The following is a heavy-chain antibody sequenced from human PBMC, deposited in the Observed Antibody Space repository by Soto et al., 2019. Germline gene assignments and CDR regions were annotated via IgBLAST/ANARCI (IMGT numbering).Heavy chain of an antibody. D-gene: IGHD3-10*01. CDR2: IYWDDDK. CDR1: GFSLSTSGVG. J-gene: IGHJ5*02. Sequence: QITLKESGPTLVKPTQTLTLTCTFSGFSLSTSGVGVGWIRQPPGKALEWLALIYWDDDKRYSPSLKSRLTITKDTSKNQVVLTMTNMDPVDTATYYCAHRRLSGSYYDNWFDPWGQGTLVTVSS. CDR3: AHRRLSGSYYDNWFDP. V-gene: IGHV2-5*02.